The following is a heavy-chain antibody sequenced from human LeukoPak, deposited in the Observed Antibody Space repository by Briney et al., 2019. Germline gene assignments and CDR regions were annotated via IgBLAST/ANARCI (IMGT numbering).Heavy chain of an antibody. V-gene: IGHV3-23*01. Sequence: PGGSLRLSCAASGFTFSSYAMSWVRQAPGKGLEWVSVISDTGGSTYYADSVKGRFTISRDNSKNTLYLQMNSLRAEDTAIYYCAKVYYRASGTRYFDYWGQGTLVTVSS. J-gene: IGHJ4*02. CDR3: AKVYYRASGTRYFDY. D-gene: IGHD4/OR15-4a*01. CDR1: GFTFSSYA. CDR2: ISDTGGST.